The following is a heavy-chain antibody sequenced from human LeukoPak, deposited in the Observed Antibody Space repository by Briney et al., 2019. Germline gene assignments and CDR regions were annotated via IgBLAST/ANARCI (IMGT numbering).Heavy chain of an antibody. V-gene: IGHV3-20*04. CDR3: ARDLVTTVRESYYNYYLVV. CDR1: GFTFDVYG. CDR2: INWSGGST. Sequence: GGPLRLSCAVSGFTFDVYGTSWVRHAPGRGLEWVSGINWSGGSTGYADSVKGRFTIPRDNPKHSLYLQVNSLSAEDTALYYCARDLVTTVRESYYNYYLVVWGKGTTVTVSS. D-gene: IGHD4-11*01. J-gene: IGHJ6*03.